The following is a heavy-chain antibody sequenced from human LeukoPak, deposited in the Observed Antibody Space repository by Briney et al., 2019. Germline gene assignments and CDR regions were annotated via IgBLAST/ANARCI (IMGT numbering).Heavy chain of an antibody. CDR3: ARVVTFDI. CDR1: VHSIKIGHS. V-gene: IGHV4-38-2*01. D-gene: IGHD3-16*02. CDR2: IHQSGST. J-gene: IGHJ3*02. Sequence: SETLSLTCGLSVHSIKIGHSWGWLGPPPGKGLEWIANIHQSGSTYHNPSLRSRVTISVDTYKNQFSLKLSSVTAADTAVYYCARVVTFDIWGQGRMVIVSS.